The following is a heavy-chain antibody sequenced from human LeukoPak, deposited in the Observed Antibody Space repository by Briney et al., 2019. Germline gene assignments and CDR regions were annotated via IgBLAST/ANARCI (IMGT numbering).Heavy chain of an antibody. D-gene: IGHD6-13*01. CDR1: GFTFSFSG. V-gene: IGHV3-30*18. Sequence: GGSLRFSCAASGFTFSFSGMYWVRQAPGKGLEWLAFISDDGSRKYYADSVKGRFIISRDNSKNTLFLQMNSLRTEDTAMYYCAKDRSTTWSFDYWGQGTLVTVSS. J-gene: IGHJ4*02. CDR2: ISDDGSRK. CDR3: AKDRSTTWSFDY.